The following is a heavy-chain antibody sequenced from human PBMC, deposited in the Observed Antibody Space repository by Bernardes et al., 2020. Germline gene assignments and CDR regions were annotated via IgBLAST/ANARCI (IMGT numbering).Heavy chain of an antibody. Sequence: GASLKISCQGSGYNFATYWIGWVRQMPGKGLEWMGIIYPSDSETRYSPSFQGQVTISADESIGTAYLQWSSLKASDTAMYYCARRDYYDGSGYEYWGQGTLVTVSS. D-gene: IGHD3-22*01. CDR3: ARRDYYDGSGYEY. CDR2: IYPSDSET. CDR1: GYNFATYW. V-gene: IGHV5-51*01. J-gene: IGHJ4*02.